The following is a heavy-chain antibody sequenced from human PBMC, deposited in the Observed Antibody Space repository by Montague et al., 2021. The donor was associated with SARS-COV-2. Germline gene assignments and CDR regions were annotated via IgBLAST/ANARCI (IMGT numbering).Heavy chain of an antibody. J-gene: IGHJ4*02. CDR3: ARGMIRGVTTPFDY. D-gene: IGHD3-10*01. CDR1: SGSIISSGYY. V-gene: IGHV4-39*02. Sequence: SETLSLTCSVASGSIISSGYYWGWIRQPPGKELEWIGNIDYSGTTYYXXXLQSRGTISVDTSKNHWSLRLSSVTAADTAVYFCARGMIRGVTTPFDYWGQGSPVTVSS. CDR2: IDYSGTT.